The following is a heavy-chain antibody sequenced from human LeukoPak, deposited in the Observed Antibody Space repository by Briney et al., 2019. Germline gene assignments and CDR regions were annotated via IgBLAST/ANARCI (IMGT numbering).Heavy chain of an antibody. CDR1: GGTFSSYA. Sequence: SVKVSCTASGGTFSSYAISWVRQAPGQGLEWMGGIIPIFGTANYAQKFQGRVTITADESTSTAYMELSSLRSEDTAVYYCARVQPEPRKPNYDILTGSGAFDIWGQGTMVTVSS. CDR2: IIPIFGTA. V-gene: IGHV1-69*13. CDR3: ARVQPEPRKPNYDILTGSGAFDI. D-gene: IGHD3-9*01. J-gene: IGHJ3*02.